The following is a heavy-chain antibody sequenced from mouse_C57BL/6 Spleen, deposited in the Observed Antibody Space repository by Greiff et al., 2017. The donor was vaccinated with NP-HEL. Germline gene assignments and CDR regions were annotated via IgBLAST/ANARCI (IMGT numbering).Heavy chain of an antibody. CDR1: GYTFTSYW. CDR3: VRERDDYDYFGY. J-gene: IGHJ2*01. CDR2: IDPSDSET. Sequence: QVQLQQSGAELVRPGSSVKLSCKASGYTFTSYWMHWVKQRPIQGLEWIGNIDPSDSETHYNQKFKDKATLTVDKSSSTAYMQLSSLTSEDSAVYYCVRERDDYDYFGYWGQGTTLTVSS. D-gene: IGHD2-4*01. V-gene: IGHV1-52*01.